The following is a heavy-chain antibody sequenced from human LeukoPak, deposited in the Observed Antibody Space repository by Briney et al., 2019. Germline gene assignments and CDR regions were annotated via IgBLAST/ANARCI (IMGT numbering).Heavy chain of an antibody. V-gene: IGHV4-61*02. CDR1: GGSISSGSYY. D-gene: IGHD4-11*01. Sequence: SETLSLTCTVSGGSISSGSYYWSWIRQPAGKGLEWIGRIYTSGSTNYNPSLKSRVTISVDTSKNQFSLKLSSVTAADTAVYYCARVGTTVFQYYYYYYMDVWGKGTTVTVSS. CDR2: IYTSGST. J-gene: IGHJ6*03. CDR3: ARVGTTVFQYYYYYYMDV.